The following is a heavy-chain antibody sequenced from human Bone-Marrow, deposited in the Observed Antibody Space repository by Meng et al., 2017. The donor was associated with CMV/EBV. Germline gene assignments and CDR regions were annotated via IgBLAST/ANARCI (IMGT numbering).Heavy chain of an antibody. J-gene: IGHJ6*02. Sequence: GESLKISCAASGFTSNSYSMNWVRQAPGKGLEWVSSISSSSSYIYYADSVKGRFTISRDNAKNSLYLQMNSLRAEDTAVYYCARDGYYDILAGLNYYYYYGMDVWGQGTTVTVSS. CDR2: ISSSSSYI. CDR1: GFTSNSYS. D-gene: IGHD3-9*01. CDR3: ARDGYYDILAGLNYYYYYGMDV. V-gene: IGHV3-21*01.